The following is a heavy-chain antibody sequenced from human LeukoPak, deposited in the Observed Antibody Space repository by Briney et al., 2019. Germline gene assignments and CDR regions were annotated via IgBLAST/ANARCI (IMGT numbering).Heavy chain of an antibody. J-gene: IGHJ6*02. CDR3: ARDADTALFPIYSYTGIDV. CDR1: GYTFNGYR. V-gene: IGHV1-2*02. D-gene: IGHD5-18*01. Sequence: ASVKVSCTASGYTFNGYRIHWVRQAPGQGLEWLGWINPNSGDTTHLQRFSGRVTMTTDTSISTAHMELSGLTSDDTAVYYCARDADTALFPIYSYTGIDVWGQGTTVTVSS. CDR2: INPNSGDT.